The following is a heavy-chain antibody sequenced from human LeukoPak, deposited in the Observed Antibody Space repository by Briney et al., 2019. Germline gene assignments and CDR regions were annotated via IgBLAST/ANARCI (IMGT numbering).Heavy chain of an antibody. CDR3: ARDRGEYYDFWSGYYVFYGMDV. V-gene: IGHV3-30*03. CDR2: ISYDGSNK. CDR1: GFTFSSYG. J-gene: IGHJ6*02. D-gene: IGHD3-3*01. Sequence: GRSLRLSCAASGFTFSSYGMHWVRQAPGKGLEWVAVISYDGSNKYYADSVKGRFTVSRDNSKNTLYLQMNSLRAEDTAVYYCARDRGEYYDFWSGYYVFYGMDVWGQGTTVTVSS.